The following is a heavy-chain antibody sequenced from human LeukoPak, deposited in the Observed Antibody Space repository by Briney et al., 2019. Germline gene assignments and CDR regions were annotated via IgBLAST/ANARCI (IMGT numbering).Heavy chain of an antibody. CDR3: ASMSGVIVISYVFY. J-gene: IGHJ4*02. D-gene: IGHD3-16*02. CDR2: MNPNSGDT. CDR1: GYTFTSYD. V-gene: IGHV1-8*01. Sequence: ASVKVSCKASGYTFTSYDINWVRQAPGQGLEWMGWMNPNSGDTGYPQKFQGRVTMTRDTSITTAYMELSSLTSEDTAVYYCASMSGVIVISYVFYWGQGTLVTVSS.